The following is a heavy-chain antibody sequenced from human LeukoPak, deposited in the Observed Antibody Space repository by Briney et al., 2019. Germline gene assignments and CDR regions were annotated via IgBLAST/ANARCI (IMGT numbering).Heavy chain of an antibody. CDR2: ISGSGRNT. D-gene: IGHD3-9*01. CDR3: ARDHYDILTGYYRPLDY. J-gene: IGHJ4*02. Sequence: PGGSLRLSCAASGFIFNNYALSWVRQTPGKGLEWVSAISGSGRNTYYADSVKGRFTISRDNSKNTLYLQMNSLRAEDTAVYYCARDHYDILTGYYRPLDYWGQGTLVTVSS. CDR1: GFIFNNYA. V-gene: IGHV3-23*01.